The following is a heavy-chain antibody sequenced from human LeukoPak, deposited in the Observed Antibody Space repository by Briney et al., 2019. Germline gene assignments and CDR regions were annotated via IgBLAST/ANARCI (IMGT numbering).Heavy chain of an antibody. CDR3: ARSVGWLDY. D-gene: IGHD2-15*01. J-gene: IGHJ4*02. V-gene: IGHV4-30-4*01. Sequence: PSETLSLTCTVSGASIGSSEYYWSWVRQSPGKGLEWIGYVHHNGNTYYNPSLKSRVTISVDTSKNQFSLKLSSVTAADTAVYYCARSVGWLDYWGQGTLVTVSS. CDR1: GASIGSSEYY. CDR2: VHHNGNT.